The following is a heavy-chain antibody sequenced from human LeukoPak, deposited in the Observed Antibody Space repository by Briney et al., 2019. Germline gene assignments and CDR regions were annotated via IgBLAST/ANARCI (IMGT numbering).Heavy chain of an antibody. CDR2: IKSKTDGGTT. Sequence: GGSLRLSCAASGFTFSNAWMSWVRQAPGKGLEWVGRIKSKTDGGTTDYAAPVKGRFTISRDDSKNTLYLQMNSLKTEDTAVYYCTTALVSIAVAGTAYWGQGTLVTVSS. V-gene: IGHV3-15*01. CDR1: GFTFSNAW. D-gene: IGHD6-19*01. CDR3: TTALVSIAVAGTAY. J-gene: IGHJ4*02.